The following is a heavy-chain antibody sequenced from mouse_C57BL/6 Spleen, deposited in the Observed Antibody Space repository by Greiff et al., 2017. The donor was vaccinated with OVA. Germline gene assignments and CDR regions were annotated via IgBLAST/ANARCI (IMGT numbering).Heavy chain of an antibody. V-gene: IGHV1-54*01. CDR1: GYAFTNYL. J-gene: IGHJ2*01. Sequence: QVQLQQSGAELVRPGTSVKVSCKASGYAFTNYLIEWVKQRPGQGLEWIGVINPGSGGTNYNEKFKGKATLTADKSSSTAYMQLSSLTSEDSAVYFCARSRGPYYFDYWGQGTTLTVSS. CDR2: INPGSGGT. CDR3: ARSRGPYYFDY. D-gene: IGHD3-3*01.